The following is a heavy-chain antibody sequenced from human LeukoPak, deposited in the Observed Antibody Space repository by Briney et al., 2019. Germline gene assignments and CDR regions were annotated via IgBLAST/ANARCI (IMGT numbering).Heavy chain of an antibody. Sequence: SETLSLTCTVSGGSICSSNYSWGWIRQPPGKGLEWIGSISYSGSTYYNPSLKSRVTISVDTSKNQFSLKLSSVTAADTAVYYCARRRYFDYWGQGTLVTVSS. CDR2: ISYSGST. J-gene: IGHJ4*02. CDR3: ARRRYFDY. V-gene: IGHV4-39*01. CDR1: GGSICSSNYS.